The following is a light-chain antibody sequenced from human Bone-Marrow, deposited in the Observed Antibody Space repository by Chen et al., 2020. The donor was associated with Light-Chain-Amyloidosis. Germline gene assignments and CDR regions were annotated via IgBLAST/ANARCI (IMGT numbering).Light chain of an antibody. CDR1: DLPTKY. CDR3: QSADSSGTYEVI. V-gene: IGLV3-25*03. CDR2: RDT. J-gene: IGLJ2*01. Sequence: SYELTQPSSVSVAPGQTARITCSGDDLPTKYAYGYQQKPGQAPVLVIHRDTERPSGISDRFSGSSSGTTATLTISGVQAEDEADYHCQSADSSGTYEVIFGGGTKLTVL.